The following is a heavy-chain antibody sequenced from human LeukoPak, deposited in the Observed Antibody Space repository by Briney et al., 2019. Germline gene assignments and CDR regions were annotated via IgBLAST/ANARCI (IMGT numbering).Heavy chain of an antibody. CDR2: INIDGSST. D-gene: IGHD1-14*01. J-gene: IGHJ4*02. V-gene: IGHV3-74*01. CDR3: ARAITLSRSPAY. CDR1: GFAFSSLY. Sequence: TGGSLRLSCAASGFAFSSLYMHWVRQAPGKGLVWVSRINIDGSSTTYADSVKGRFTISRDNTKNTLYLQMNSLRAEDTAVYYCARAITLSRSPAYWGQGTLVTVSS.